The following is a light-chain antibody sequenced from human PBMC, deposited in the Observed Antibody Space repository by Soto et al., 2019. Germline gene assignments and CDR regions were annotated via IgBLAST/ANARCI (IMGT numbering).Light chain of an antibody. V-gene: IGLV2-11*01. Sequence: QSALTQPRSVSGSPGQSVTISCTGTSSDIGGYNYVSWYQQHPGKAPKVMIYDGSQRPSGVTDRSSGSKSGNTASPTISGLEADDEADYCCCSYTGRYTLVFGGGTKVTVL. CDR3: CSYTGRYTLV. CDR1: SSDIGGYNY. CDR2: DGS. J-gene: IGLJ2*01.